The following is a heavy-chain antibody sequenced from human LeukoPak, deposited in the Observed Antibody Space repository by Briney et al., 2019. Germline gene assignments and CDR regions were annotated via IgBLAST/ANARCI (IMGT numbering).Heavy chain of an antibody. CDR2: ITGIVPYM. CDR1: GFTFSTFA. V-gene: IGHV3-21*06. CDR3: VRDVGAVRGEVYFDY. D-gene: IGHD3-10*01. J-gene: IGHJ4*02. Sequence: PGGSLRLSCAASGFTFSTFAMHWARLSPGKGLEWVSSITGIVPYMLYADSVKHRFTISRENTKNLLYLEMNSLRAEDTAMYFCVRDVGAVRGEVYFDYWGQGTLVTVSS.